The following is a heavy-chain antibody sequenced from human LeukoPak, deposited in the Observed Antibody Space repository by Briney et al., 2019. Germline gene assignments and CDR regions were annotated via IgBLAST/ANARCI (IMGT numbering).Heavy chain of an antibody. J-gene: IGHJ4*02. V-gene: IGHV3-21*01. Sequence: GGSLRLSCAASGFTFSSYSMNWVRQAPGKGLEWVSSISSSSSYIYYADSVKGRFTISRDNAKNSLYLQMNSLRAEDTAVYYCARRSYFGSGPSYFDYWGQGTLVTVSS. CDR1: GFTFSSYS. D-gene: IGHD6-19*01. CDR2: ISSSSSYI. CDR3: ARRSYFGSGPSYFDY.